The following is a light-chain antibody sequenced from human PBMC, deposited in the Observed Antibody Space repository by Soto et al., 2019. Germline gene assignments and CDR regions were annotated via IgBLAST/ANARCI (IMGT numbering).Light chain of an antibody. Sequence: QSALTQPASVSGSLGQSITISCTGTSSDVGAYNYVSWYQQQPGKAPKLMIYEVSNRPSGVSNRFSGSKSGNTASLTISGLQAEDEADYYCSSYTRSILLFGGGTKVTVL. V-gene: IGLV2-14*01. CDR3: SSYTRSILL. CDR1: SSDVGAYNY. CDR2: EVS. J-gene: IGLJ2*01.